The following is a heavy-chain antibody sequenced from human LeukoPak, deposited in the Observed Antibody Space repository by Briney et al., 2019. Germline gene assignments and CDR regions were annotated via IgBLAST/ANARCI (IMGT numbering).Heavy chain of an antibody. CDR2: MNPNSGNT. J-gene: IGHJ6*03. CDR1: GYTFTSYD. D-gene: IGHD6-19*01. V-gene: IGHV1-8*03. Sequence: ASVKVSCKASGYTFTSYDINWVRQATGQGLEWMGWMNPNSGNTGYAQKFQGRVTITRNTSISTAYMELSSLRSEDTAVYYCARAQYSRGSPGMDVWGKGTTVTVSS. CDR3: ARAQYSRGSPGMDV.